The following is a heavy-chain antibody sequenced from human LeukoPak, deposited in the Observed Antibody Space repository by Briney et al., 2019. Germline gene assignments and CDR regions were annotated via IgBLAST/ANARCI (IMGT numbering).Heavy chain of an antibody. CDR2: IKQDGSEK. V-gene: IGHV3-7*01. J-gene: IGHJ4*02. Sequence: GGSLRLSCAASGFTFSSYWMSWVRQAPGKGLEWVANIKQDGSEKYYVDSVKGRFTISRDIAKNSLYLQMNSLRAEDTAVYYCARDGDCSSTSCYTGTIDYWGQGTLVTVSS. D-gene: IGHD2-2*02. CDR3: ARDGDCSSTSCYTGTIDY. CDR1: GFTFSSYW.